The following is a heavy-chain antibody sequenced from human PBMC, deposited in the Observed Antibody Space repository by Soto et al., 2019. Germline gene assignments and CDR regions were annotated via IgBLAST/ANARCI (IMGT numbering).Heavy chain of an antibody. CDR2: IYSSGNT. V-gene: IGHV4-4*07. CDR1: GGTISCYC. CDR3: ARGQRFSDWFDH. Sequence: KTSETLSLTCSVSGGTISCYCWTWIRQPAGKGLEWIGRIYSSGNTKYNPSLQSRVTMSLDTSNNQFSLRRTSVTAADTAVYYCARGQRFSDWFDHWGQGTLVTVS. J-gene: IGHJ5*02. D-gene: IGHD3-3*01.